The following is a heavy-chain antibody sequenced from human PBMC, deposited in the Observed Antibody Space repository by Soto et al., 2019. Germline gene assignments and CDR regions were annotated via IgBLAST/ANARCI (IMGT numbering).Heavy chain of an antibody. CDR3: AKDMFSSSSAATFDY. CDR1: GFIFDDYA. D-gene: IGHD6-6*01. CDR2: ISWQSGSI. Sequence: EVQLVESGGGLAQPGRSLRLSCAASGFIFDDYAMHWVRQAPGKGLEWVSGISWQSGSIRYADSVKGRFTISRDNAKNSLYLQMTGLRVEDTALYYCAKDMFSSSSAATFDYWGQGILVTVSS. V-gene: IGHV3-9*01. J-gene: IGHJ4*02.